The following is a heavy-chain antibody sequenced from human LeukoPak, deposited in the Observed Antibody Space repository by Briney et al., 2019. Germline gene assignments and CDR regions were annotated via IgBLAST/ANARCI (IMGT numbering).Heavy chain of an antibody. Sequence: ASVKVSCKASGYTFTSYGITWVRQAPGQGLEWMGWISAYNGNTKYAQNFQGRVTMTTDTSTDTAYMELRNLRSDDTAFYYCARDDLDCSGNTCYPDNYWGQGTPVAVSS. CDR1: GYTFTSYG. V-gene: IGHV1-18*01. D-gene: IGHD2-15*01. J-gene: IGHJ4*02. CDR3: ARDDLDCSGNTCYPDNY. CDR2: ISAYNGNT.